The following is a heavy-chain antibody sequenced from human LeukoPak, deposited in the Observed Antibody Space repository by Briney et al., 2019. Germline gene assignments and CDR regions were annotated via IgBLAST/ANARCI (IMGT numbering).Heavy chain of an antibody. CDR3: ARQRGTAMAPYHYYGMDV. CDR2: IYYSGST. V-gene: IGHV4-59*08. J-gene: IGHJ6*02. Sequence: SETLSLTCTVSGGSISSYYRSWIRQPPGKGLEWIGYIYYSGSTNYNPSLKSRVTISVDTSKNQFSLKLSSVTAADTAVYYCARQRGTAMAPYHYYGMDVWGQGTTVTVSS. CDR1: GGSISSYY. D-gene: IGHD5-18*01.